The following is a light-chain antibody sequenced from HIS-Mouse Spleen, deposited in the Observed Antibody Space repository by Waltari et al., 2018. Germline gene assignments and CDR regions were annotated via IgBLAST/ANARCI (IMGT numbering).Light chain of an antibody. J-gene: IGKJ4*01. CDR2: KAS. V-gene: IGKV1-5*03. Sequence: DIQMTQSPSTLSASVGDRVTITCRASQSISSGLAWYQQKPGKAPKLLIYKASSLESGVPSRFSCSGSGTEFTLTISSLQPDDFATYYCQQYNSYSLTFGGGTKVEIK. CDR3: QQYNSYSLT. CDR1: QSISSG.